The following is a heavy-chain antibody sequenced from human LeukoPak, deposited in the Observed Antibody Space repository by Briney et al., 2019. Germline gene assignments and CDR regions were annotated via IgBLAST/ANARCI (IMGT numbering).Heavy chain of an antibody. V-gene: IGHV4-39*01. D-gene: IGHD1-20*01. Sequence: SETLSLTCNVSGGSISSTSYYWDWIRQPPGKGLEWIGSSYYSGGTYYNPSLKSRVTISVDTSKNQFSLRLSSVTAADTAVYYCARSNWNDPFDYWGQGTLVTVSS. CDR3: ARSNWNDPFDY. J-gene: IGHJ4*02. CDR2: SYYSGGT. CDR1: GGSISSTSYY.